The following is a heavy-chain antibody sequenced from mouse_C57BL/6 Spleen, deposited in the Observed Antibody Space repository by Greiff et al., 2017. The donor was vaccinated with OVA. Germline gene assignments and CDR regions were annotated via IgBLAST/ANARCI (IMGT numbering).Heavy chain of an antibody. CDR1: GFTFSNYW. CDR2: IRLKSDNYAT. V-gene: IGHV6-3*01. CDR3: TGPTGGAY. Sequence: EVKLEESGGGLVQPGGSMKLSCVASGFTFSNYWMNWVRQSPEKGLEWVAQIRLKSDNYATHYAESVKGRFTISRDDSKSSVYLQMNNLRAEDTGIYYCTGPTGGAYWGQGTLVTVSA. J-gene: IGHJ3*01. D-gene: IGHD1-1*01.